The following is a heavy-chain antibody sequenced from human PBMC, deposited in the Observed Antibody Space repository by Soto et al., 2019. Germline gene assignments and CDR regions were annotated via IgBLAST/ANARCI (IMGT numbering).Heavy chain of an antibody. D-gene: IGHD2-15*01. CDR1: GGSISGYY. Sequence: SETLSLTCSVSGGSISGYYWSWIRQPPGKGLEWIGYIYYSGTTNYNPSLKSRITISVDTSKNQFSLSLTSLTAADTAVYYCARHGSFSNRLYSFDIWGQGTVVTVSS. CDR3: ARHGSFSNRLYSFDI. V-gene: IGHV4-59*08. J-gene: IGHJ3*02. CDR2: IYYSGTT.